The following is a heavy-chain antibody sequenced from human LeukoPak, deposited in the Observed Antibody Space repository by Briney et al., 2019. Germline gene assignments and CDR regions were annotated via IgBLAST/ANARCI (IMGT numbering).Heavy chain of an antibody. CDR1: GGSISSGDYH. CDR2: IYYSGST. V-gene: IGHV4-30-4*01. CDR3: ARGHGFWSGYYGY. D-gene: IGHD3-3*01. Sequence: SETLSLTCTVSGGSISSGDYHWSWIRQPPGKGLEWIGYIYYSGSTYYNPSLKSRVTISVDTSKNQFSLKLSSVTAADTAVYYCARGHGFWSGYYGYWGQGTLVTVSS. J-gene: IGHJ4*02.